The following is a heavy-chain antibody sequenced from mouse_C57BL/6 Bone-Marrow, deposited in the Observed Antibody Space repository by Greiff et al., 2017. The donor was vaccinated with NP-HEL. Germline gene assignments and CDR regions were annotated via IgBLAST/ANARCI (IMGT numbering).Heavy chain of an antibody. CDR2: IDPSDSYT. V-gene: IGHV1-69*01. CDR3: ARGCSSYVRYFDV. Sequence: QVQLQQPGAELVMPGASVKLSCKASGYTFTSYWMHWVKPRPGQGLEWIGEIDPSDSYTNYNQKFKVKSTLTVDKSSSTAYMQRSSLTSEDSAVYYCARGCSSYVRYFDVWGTGTTVTVSS. CDR1: GYTFTSYW. D-gene: IGHD1-1*01. J-gene: IGHJ1*03.